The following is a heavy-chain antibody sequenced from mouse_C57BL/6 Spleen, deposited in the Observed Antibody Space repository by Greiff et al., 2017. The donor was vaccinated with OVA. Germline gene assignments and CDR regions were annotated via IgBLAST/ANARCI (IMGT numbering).Heavy chain of an antibody. CDR1: GYTFTSYD. CDR2: IYPRDGST. CDR3: AGYYGSSWCWYCDV. Sequence: QVQLQQSGPELVKPGASVKLSCKASGYTFTSYDINWVKQRPGQGLEWIGWIYPRDGSTKYNEKFKGKATLTVDTSSRTAYMELHSLTSEYSAVYFCAGYYGSSWCWYCDVWGTGTTVTVSS. V-gene: IGHV1-85*01. D-gene: IGHD1-1*01. J-gene: IGHJ1*03.